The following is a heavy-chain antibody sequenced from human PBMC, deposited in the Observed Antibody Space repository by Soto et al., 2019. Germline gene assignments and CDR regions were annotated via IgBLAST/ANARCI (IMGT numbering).Heavy chain of an antibody. Sequence: QVQLQQWGAGLLKPSETLSLTCAVYGGSFSGYYWSWIRQPPGKGLEWIGEINHSGSTNYNPSLKSRVTISVDTSKNQLSLKLSSVTAADTAVYYCARGDRGRDYEDGMDVWGQGTTVTVSS. CDR3: ARGDRGRDYEDGMDV. V-gene: IGHV4-34*01. D-gene: IGHD3-16*01. CDR2: INHSGST. J-gene: IGHJ6*02. CDR1: GGSFSGYY.